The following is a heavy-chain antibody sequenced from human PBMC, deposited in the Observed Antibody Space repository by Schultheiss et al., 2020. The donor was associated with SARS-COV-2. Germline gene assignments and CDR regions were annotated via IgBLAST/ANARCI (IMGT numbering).Heavy chain of an antibody. Sequence: SETLSLTCTVSGGSISNYYWSWIRQPPGKGLEWIGYIYYSGSTNYNPSLKTRVTISVDTSKNQFSLRLYSLTAADTAVYYCARSRYSYGSFDYWGQGTLVTVSS. D-gene: IGHD5-18*01. CDR3: ARSRYSYGSFDY. V-gene: IGHV4-59*01. J-gene: IGHJ4*02. CDR2: IYYSGST. CDR1: GGSISNYY.